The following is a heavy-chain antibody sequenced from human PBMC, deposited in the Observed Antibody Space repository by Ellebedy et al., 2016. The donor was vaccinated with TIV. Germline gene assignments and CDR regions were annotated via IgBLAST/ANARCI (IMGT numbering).Heavy chain of an antibody. D-gene: IGHD3-10*01. V-gene: IGHV3-23*01. CDR2: ISGSGGST. CDR1: GFTFSSYA. Sequence: GGSLRLXXAASGFTFSSYAMSWVRQAPGKGLEWVSAISGSGGSTYYADSVKGRFTISRDNSKNTLYLQMNSLRAEDTAVYYCLGGTMVRGVPSFDYWGQGTLVTVSS. CDR3: LGGTMVRGVPSFDY. J-gene: IGHJ4*02.